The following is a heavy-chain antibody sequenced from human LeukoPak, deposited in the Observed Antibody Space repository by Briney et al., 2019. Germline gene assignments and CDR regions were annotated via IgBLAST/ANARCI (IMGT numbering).Heavy chain of an antibody. J-gene: IGHJ3*02. CDR1: TXTLSTYG. V-gene: IGHV3-21*01. CDR3: ARVGLCGGGDAFDI. Sequence: GGSLRLSCAASTXTLSTYGMSWVRQAPGKGQEWVSAIGGSSGSTHYADSVKGRFTISRDNAKNSLYLQMNSLRAEDTAVYYCARVGLCGGGDAFDIWGQGTMVTVSS. CDR2: IGGSSGST. D-gene: IGHD3-10*01.